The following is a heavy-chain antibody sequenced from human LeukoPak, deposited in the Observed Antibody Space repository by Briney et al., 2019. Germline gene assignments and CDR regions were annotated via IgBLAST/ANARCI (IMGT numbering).Heavy chain of an antibody. CDR2: IYHSGGA. CDR3: AYNRNFALDN. CDR1: GASIDSHSW. J-gene: IGHJ4*02. Sequence: SETLSLTCTVSGASIDSHSWWSWVRQPPGKGLEWIGEIYHSGGANYKPSLKSRVTMSVDTSKNHFSLKLTSVTAADTAVYYCAYNRNFALDNWGQGTLVTVSS. V-gene: IGHV4/OR15-8*01. D-gene: IGHD1-14*01.